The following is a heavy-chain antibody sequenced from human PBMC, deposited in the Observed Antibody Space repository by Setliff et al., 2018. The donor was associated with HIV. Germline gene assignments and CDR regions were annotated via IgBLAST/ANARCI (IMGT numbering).Heavy chain of an antibody. J-gene: IGHJ3*02. D-gene: IGHD1-26*01. Sequence: SATLSLTCSVSGDSMRNQYWNWIRQSPGKGLELIGSIYYDGSTSTNANPSFKSRVTFSVDTSKNRFSLKLTSVTAADTAMYYCGRFGVGVQPFKKDAFDIWGQGTMVTVSS. CDR1: GDSMRNQY. V-gene: IGHV4-59*08. CDR2: IYYDGST. CDR3: GRFGVGVQPFKKDAFDI.